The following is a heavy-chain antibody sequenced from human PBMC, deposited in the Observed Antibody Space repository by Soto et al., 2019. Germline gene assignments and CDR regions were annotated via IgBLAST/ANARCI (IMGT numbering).Heavy chain of an antibody. CDR1: GFTFSSNA. Sequence: GGSLRLSCVVSGFTFSSNAMSWVRQAPGKGLEWVSSISSGGTSTYFADSVKGRFTISRDNSKNTLYLQMNSLRAEDAAVYYCARAPSILTHFDYWGQGALVTVSS. CDR2: ISSGGTST. J-gene: IGHJ4*02. V-gene: IGHV3-23*03. CDR3: ARAPSILTHFDY. D-gene: IGHD3-16*01.